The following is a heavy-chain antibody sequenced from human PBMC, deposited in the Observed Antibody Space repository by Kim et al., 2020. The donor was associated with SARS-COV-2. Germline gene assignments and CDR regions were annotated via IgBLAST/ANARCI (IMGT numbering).Heavy chain of an antibody. D-gene: IGHD4-17*01. CDR3: AREDYGDYGVDY. V-gene: IGHV1-46*01. J-gene: IGHJ4*02. Sequence: SHAQKFQGRVTMTRDTSTSTVYMELSSLRSEDTAVYYCAREDYGDYGVDYWGQGTLVTVSS.